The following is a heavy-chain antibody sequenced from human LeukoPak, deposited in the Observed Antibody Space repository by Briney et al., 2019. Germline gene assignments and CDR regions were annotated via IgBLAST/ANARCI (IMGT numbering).Heavy chain of an antibody. J-gene: IGHJ6*03. D-gene: IGHD5-18*01. CDR2: IIPIFGTA. V-gene: IGHV1-69*05. Sequence: ASVKVTCKASGGTFSNYVINWVRQAPGQGLEWMGGIIPIFGTANYAQKFQGRVTITTDESTSTAYMEFSSLRDDDTAVYYCARVMGVDTTMVWSHYYYMDVWGKGTTVTVSS. CDR3: ARVMGVDTTMVWSHYYYMDV. CDR1: GGTFSNYV.